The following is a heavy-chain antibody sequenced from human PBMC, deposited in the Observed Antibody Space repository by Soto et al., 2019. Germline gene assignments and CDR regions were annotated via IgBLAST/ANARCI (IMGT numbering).Heavy chain of an antibody. J-gene: IGHJ4*02. Sequence: QVQLQESGPGLVKPSQTLSLTCTVSGASISSGSYYWSWIRQLPGKGLEWIGYISNSGSTYYNPFQKSRVTISVDTSKNQFSLRVSSVTAADTAVYYCARAVYSNHVYWGQGTLVTVSS. D-gene: IGHD4-4*01. V-gene: IGHV4-31*03. CDR3: ARAVYSNHVY. CDR2: ISNSGST. CDR1: GASISSGSYY.